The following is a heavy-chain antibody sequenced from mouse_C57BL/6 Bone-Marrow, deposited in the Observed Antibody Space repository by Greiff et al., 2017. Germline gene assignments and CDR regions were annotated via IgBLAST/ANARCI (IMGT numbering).Heavy chain of an antibody. CDR2: ISSGGSYT. V-gene: IGHV5-6*01. CDR1: GFTFSSYG. D-gene: IGHD2-2*01. J-gene: IGHJ3*01. CDR3: AGWGYLAWFAY. Sequence: EVQVVESGGDLVKPGGSLKLSCAASGFTFSSYGMSWVRQTPDKRLEWVATISSGGSYTYYPDSVKGRFTISRDNAKNTLYLQMSSLKSEDTAMYYCAGWGYLAWFAYWGQGTLVTVSA.